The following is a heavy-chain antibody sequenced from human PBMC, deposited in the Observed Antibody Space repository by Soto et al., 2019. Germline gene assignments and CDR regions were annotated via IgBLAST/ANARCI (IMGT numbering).Heavy chain of an antibody. CDR2: ISGSGGST. J-gene: IGHJ4*02. Sequence: QPGGSLRLSCAASGFTFSSYAMSWVRQAPGKGLEWVSAISGSGGSTYYADSVKGRFTISRDSSKNTLYLQMNSLRAEDTAVYYCAKTANLLSVLRYFDWHGHFDYWGQGTLVTVSS. CDR1: GFTFSSYA. D-gene: IGHD3-9*01. V-gene: IGHV3-23*01. CDR3: AKTANLLSVLRYFDWHGHFDY.